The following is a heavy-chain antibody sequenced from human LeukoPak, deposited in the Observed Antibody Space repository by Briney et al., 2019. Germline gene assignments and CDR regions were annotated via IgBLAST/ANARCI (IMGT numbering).Heavy chain of an antibody. V-gene: IGHV4-59*08. D-gene: IGHD5-18*01. J-gene: IGHJ5*02. CDR2: IYYTGSS. Sequence: SETLSLTCTVSGASISSYYWSWIRQPPGKGLEWIGYIYYTGSSNYNPSLKSRVTISADTSKNQLSMKLSSVTAADTAVYHCARHGEDLYSYVESWGQGTLVTVSS. CDR1: GASISSYY. CDR3: ARHGEDLYSYVES.